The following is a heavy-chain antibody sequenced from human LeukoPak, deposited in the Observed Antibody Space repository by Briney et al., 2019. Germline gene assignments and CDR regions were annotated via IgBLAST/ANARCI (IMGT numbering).Heavy chain of an antibody. J-gene: IGHJ4*02. Sequence: GGSLRLSCAASGFTFSSYSMSWVRQAPGKGLEWVSVITGSGDATYYADSVKGRFTISRDNSKNTLYLQMNSLRAEDTALYYCAKKDVFTGYYNYFDYWGQGTLVTVSS. CDR1: GFTFSSYS. CDR2: ITGSGDAT. CDR3: AKKDVFTGYYNYFDY. V-gene: IGHV3-23*01. D-gene: IGHD3-9*01.